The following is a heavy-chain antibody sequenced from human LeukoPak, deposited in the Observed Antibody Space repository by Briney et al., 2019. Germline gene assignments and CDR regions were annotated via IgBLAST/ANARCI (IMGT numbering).Heavy chain of an antibody. Sequence: SETLSLTCTVSGGSISSSTFYWGWIRQPPGKGLEWIGTIYYSWSTFYNPALTSRVTISIDTSKNQFSRKLSSVTAADTAVYYCARGLWFGDEYPPYFDYWGQGTLVTVSS. CDR3: ARGLWFGDEYPPYFDY. J-gene: IGHJ4*02. CDR1: GGSISSSTFY. V-gene: IGHV4-39*07. D-gene: IGHD3-10*01. CDR2: IYYSWST.